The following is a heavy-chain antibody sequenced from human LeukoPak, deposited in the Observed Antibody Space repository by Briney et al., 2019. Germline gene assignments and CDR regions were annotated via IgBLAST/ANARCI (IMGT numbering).Heavy chain of an antibody. Sequence: SETLSLTCAVYGESLSKYYWTWIRQSPGQGLEWIGAINHRGSTNLNPSLKSRVTLSVDTSKHQFSLKLASVTAADAAVYYCASSVGSTDYWGQGTLVTVSS. D-gene: IGHD1-26*01. CDR2: INHRGST. CDR1: GESLSKYY. J-gene: IGHJ4*02. CDR3: ASSVGSTDY. V-gene: IGHV4-34*01.